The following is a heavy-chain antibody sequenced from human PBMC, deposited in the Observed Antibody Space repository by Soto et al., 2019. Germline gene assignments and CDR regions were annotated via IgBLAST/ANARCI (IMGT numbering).Heavy chain of an antibody. CDR1: GYTSADFG. D-gene: IGHD2-2*01. CDR2: VSGNNGAS. Sequence: EASVKVSCKASGYTSADFGISWVRQAPGQGLEWMGWVSGNNGASNPAPKVQGRITMTLDTSTGVSYMALRSLRSDDTAIYYCVRDQKYFRVNGNWFDSWGQGTLATVSS. J-gene: IGHJ5*01. V-gene: IGHV1-18*04. CDR3: VRDQKYFRVNGNWFDS.